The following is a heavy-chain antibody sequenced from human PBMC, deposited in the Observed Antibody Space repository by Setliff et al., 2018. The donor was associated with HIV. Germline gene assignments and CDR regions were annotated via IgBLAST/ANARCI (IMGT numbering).Heavy chain of an antibody. J-gene: IGHJ4*02. D-gene: IGHD1-20*01. Sequence: GSLRLSCAASGFTFSSYWMSWVRQAPGKVLEWVANIKQDGSEKYYVDSVKGRFTIARDNAKKSLYLQMNSLRAEDTALYYCARDYSRYTWNYFDYWGQGTLVTVSS. CDR1: GFTFSSYW. CDR3: ARDYSRYTWNYFDY. CDR2: IKQDGSEK. V-gene: IGHV3-7*03.